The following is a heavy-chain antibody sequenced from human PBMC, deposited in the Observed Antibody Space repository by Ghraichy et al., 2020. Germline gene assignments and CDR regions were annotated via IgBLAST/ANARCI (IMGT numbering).Heavy chain of an antibody. Sequence: SETLSLTCTVSGDSMSFYSWSWIRQPPGKGLEWIGYITHSGSTNYSPSVKSRVTISLDTSKNQFSLRLTSVTAADTAVYYCARHSGSRSYPLDHWVQGTLVSVSS. CDR2: ITHSGST. CDR3: ARHSGSRSYPLDH. D-gene: IGHD3-10*01. J-gene: IGHJ4*02. V-gene: IGHV4-59*08. CDR1: GDSMSFYS.